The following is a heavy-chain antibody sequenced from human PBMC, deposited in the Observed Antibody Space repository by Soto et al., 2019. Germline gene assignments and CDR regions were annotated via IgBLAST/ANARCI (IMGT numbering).Heavy chain of an antibody. V-gene: IGHV1-3*04. J-gene: IGHJ4*02. CDR2: INTGNGNT. Sequence: QVQLVQSGAEVKKPGASVRVSCEASGYTFTSYAMHWLRQAPGQRLEWMGWINTGNGNTIYSQKFQGRVTITRDTSASTAYMELSSLRSEDTAVYYCARGTCSGGSCYSFHFDYWGQGTLVTVSS. CDR1: GYTFTSYA. CDR3: ARGTCSGGSCYSFHFDY. D-gene: IGHD2-15*01.